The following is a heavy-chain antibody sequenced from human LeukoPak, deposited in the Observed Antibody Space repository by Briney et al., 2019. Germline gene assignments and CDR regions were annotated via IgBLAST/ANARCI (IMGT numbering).Heavy chain of an antibody. CDR3: VRGGYRGFDSEY. Sequence: GGSLRLSCAASGFTFRTYSMNWLRRAPGKVLEWVSSISPDSNYKYYVDSVKGRFTISRDNAKSSLYLQMNSLRAEDTAVYYCVRGGYRGFDSEYWGQGTLVTVSS. CDR1: GFTFRTYS. CDR2: ISPDSNYK. V-gene: IGHV3-21*01. J-gene: IGHJ4*02. D-gene: IGHD5-12*01.